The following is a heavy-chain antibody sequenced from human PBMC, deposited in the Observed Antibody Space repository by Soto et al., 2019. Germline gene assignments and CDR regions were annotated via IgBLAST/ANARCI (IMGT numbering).Heavy chain of an antibody. D-gene: IGHD3-3*01. CDR3: AKHSDFYGNTCHSGEFDP. J-gene: IGHJ5*02. CDR2: IYYSGRT. Sequence: TETLSLTCTVSGGSINNYYWSWIRQPPGKGLEWIGYIYYSGRTSYNPSLKSRVTISVDTSKNQFSLKLSSVTAADTAVYYCAKHSDFYGNTCHSGEFDPWCQAILVTVS. V-gene: IGHV4-59*08. CDR1: GGSINNYY.